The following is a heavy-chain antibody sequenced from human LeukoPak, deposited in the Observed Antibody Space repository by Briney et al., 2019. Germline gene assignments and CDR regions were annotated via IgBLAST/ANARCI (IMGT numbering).Heavy chain of an antibody. CDR2: IFPDDSNT. J-gene: IGHJ4*02. CDR3: ARQGGRGWLQLAPIAY. Sequence: GESLKISCKCSGYIFAHYWIGWVRQMPGKGLEWMAIIFPDDSNTKYSPSFQGQVTISADKSISTAYLQWSSLKASDTAMYYCARQGGRGWLQLAPIAYWGQGTLVTVSS. V-gene: IGHV5-51*01. D-gene: IGHD5-24*01. CDR1: GYIFAHYW.